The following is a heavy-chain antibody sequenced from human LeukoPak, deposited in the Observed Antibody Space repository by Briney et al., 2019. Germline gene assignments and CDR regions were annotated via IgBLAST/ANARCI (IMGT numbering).Heavy chain of an antibody. D-gene: IGHD3-22*01. V-gene: IGHV3-15*01. Sequence: KPGGSLSLSCGASGFTFSNAWMTWVCQAPGKGLERVGRVKSKTDDGATDYAAPVKGRLTISRDDSKNTLYLQMNSLKTEDTAVYYCTTGRRYYDSSGYYPYYFDYWGQGTLVTVSS. CDR2: VKSKTDDGAT. CDR1: GFTFSNAW. CDR3: TTGRRYYDSSGYYPYYFDY. J-gene: IGHJ4*02.